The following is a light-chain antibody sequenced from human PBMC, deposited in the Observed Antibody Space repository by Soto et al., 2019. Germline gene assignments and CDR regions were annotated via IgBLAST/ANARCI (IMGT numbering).Light chain of an antibody. CDR2: LGS. V-gene: IGKV2-28*01. Sequence: DIVMTQSPLSLPVTPGEPASISCRSSQSLLHSNGYNYLDWYLQKPGQSAQLVFSLGSNRASGVPDGCSGSGSGPDFTLNISRVEAEDVGFYYCMQAQQTQTFGQGTKVEIK. CDR3: MQAQQTQT. J-gene: IGKJ1*01. CDR1: QSLLHSNGYNY.